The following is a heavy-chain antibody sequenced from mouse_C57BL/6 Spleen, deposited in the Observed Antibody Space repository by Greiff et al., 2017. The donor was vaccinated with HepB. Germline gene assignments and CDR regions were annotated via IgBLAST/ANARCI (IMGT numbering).Heavy chain of an antibody. D-gene: IGHD3-3*01. Sequence: EVKLVESGGGLVKPGGSLKLSCAASGFTFSSYAMSWVRQTPEKRLEWVATISDGGSYTYYPDNVKGRFTISRDNAKNNLYLQMSHLKSEDTAMYYCARDAWVSRAFDYWGQGTTLTVSS. CDR2: ISDGGSYT. CDR3: ARDAWVSRAFDY. CDR1: GFTFSSYA. J-gene: IGHJ2*01. V-gene: IGHV5-4*03.